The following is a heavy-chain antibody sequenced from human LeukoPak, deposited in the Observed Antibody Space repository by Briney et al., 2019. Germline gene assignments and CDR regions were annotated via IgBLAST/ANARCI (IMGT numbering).Heavy chain of an antibody. V-gene: IGHV4-34*01. CDR1: GGSFSGYY. Sequence: SETLSLTCAVYGGSFSGYYWSWIRQPPGKGLEWIGEINHSGSTNYNPSLKSRVTISVDTSKNQFSLKLSSVTAADTAVYYCARGDPIFGVATLGYWGQGTLVTVSS. J-gene: IGHJ4*02. D-gene: IGHD3-3*01. CDR2: INHSGST. CDR3: ARGDPIFGVATLGY.